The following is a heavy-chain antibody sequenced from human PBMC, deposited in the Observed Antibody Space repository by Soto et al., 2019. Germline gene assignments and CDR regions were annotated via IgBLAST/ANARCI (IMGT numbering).Heavy chain of an antibody. Sequence: ASVKVSCKASGGTFSNYAISWVRQAPGQGLEWVGGIIPIFGTANYAQKFQGRVTITADESTSTAYMELSSLRSEDTAVYYCARISSRDYYDSSGYSTWGQGTMVTVSS. J-gene: IGHJ3*01. V-gene: IGHV1-69*13. D-gene: IGHD3-22*01. CDR1: GGTFSNYA. CDR2: IIPIFGTA. CDR3: ARISSRDYYDSSGYST.